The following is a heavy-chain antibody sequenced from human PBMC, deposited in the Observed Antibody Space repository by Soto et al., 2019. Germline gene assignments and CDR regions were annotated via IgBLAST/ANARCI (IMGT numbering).Heavy chain of an antibody. Sequence: QVQLVESGGGLVKPGGSLRLSCAASGFSFSDYYMNWIRQVPGKGLEWVSHVSSSGSDKYYADSVRGRFTVSRDNVKNSLFLQMNCLRAEDTAVYYCATLVQGPGLYYMDVWGKGTTVTLSS. CDR2: VSSSGSDK. CDR3: ATLVQGPGLYYMDV. J-gene: IGHJ6*03. D-gene: IGHD3-10*01. V-gene: IGHV3-11*01. CDR1: GFSFSDYY.